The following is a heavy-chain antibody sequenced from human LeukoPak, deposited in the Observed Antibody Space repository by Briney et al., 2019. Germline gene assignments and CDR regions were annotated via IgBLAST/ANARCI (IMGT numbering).Heavy chain of an antibody. V-gene: IGHV4-59*08. CDR1: GGSISSYY. Sequence: SETLSLTCTVSGGSISSYYWGWIRQPPGKGLEWIGYIYYSGSTNYNPPLKSRVTISVDTSKNQFSLKLSSVTAADTAVYYCARSIVSHYYGSGSYYTAQTYYFDYWGQGTLVTVSS. D-gene: IGHD3-10*01. CDR3: ARSIVSHYYGSGSYYTAQTYYFDY. CDR2: IYYSGST. J-gene: IGHJ4*02.